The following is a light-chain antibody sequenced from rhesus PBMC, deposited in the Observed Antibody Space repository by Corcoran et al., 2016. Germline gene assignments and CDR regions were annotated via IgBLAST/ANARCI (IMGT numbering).Light chain of an antibody. CDR2: EVS. Sequence: DIVMTQTPLSLPVTPGEPASISCRSSQSLLDSEDGKTSLEWYLQKPGQYPYPLIYEVSNWASGVHDRFSGSGSDTDCTMKISRVEDEDGGVYYCMQGIEYPFTFGPGTKLDIK. J-gene: IGKJ3*01. V-gene: IGKV2S20*01. CDR1: QSLLDSEDGKTS. CDR3: MQGIEYPFT.